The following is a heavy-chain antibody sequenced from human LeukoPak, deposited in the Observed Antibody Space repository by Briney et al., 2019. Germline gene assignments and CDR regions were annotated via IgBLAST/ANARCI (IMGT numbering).Heavy chain of an antibody. CDR2: MNPNSGDT. CDR3: ARSQGAFDV. CDR1: GYIFIGYY. V-gene: IGHV1-2*02. Sequence: ASVKVSCKASGYIFIGYYIHWLRQAPGQGPEWMGWMNPNSGDTNYTQKFQGRVTMTRETSITTAYMELFRLTPDDTAVYYCARSQGAFDVWGQGTGVTVSS. J-gene: IGHJ3*01.